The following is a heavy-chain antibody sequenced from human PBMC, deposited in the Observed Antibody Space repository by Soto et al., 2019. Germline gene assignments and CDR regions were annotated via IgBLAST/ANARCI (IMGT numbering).Heavy chain of an antibody. CDR2: IIPIFGTA. Sequence: SVKVSCKASGGTFSSYAISWVRQAPGQGLEWMGGIIPIFGTANYAQKFQGRVTITRDTSAGTAYMELSSLRSEDTAVYYCARAGRITMVRRDDGWFDPWGQGTLVTVSS. CDR1: GGTFSSYA. CDR3: ARAGRITMVRRDDGWFDP. D-gene: IGHD3-10*01. J-gene: IGHJ5*02. V-gene: IGHV1-69*05.